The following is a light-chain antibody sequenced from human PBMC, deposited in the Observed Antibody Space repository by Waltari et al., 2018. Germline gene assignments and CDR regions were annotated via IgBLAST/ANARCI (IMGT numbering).Light chain of an antibody. CDR3: MQAVQTPLT. Sequence: DIVMTQSPLSLPVTPGEPASISCRSSQSLLYSNGYNYLDWYLQKPGQAPQLLIYLGSTRASGVPDRFSGSGSGTDVTLKISRVEAEDVGVYYCMQAVQTPLTFGGGTKVEIK. CDR2: LGS. CDR1: QSLLYSNGYNY. V-gene: IGKV2-28*01. J-gene: IGKJ4*01.